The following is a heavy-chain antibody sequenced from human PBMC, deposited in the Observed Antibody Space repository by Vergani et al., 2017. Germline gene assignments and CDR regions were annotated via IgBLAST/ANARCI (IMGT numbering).Heavy chain of an antibody. CDR2: IIGVSSFI. J-gene: IGHJ4*02. CDR3: AGDSEVDLHRGVLTI. CDR1: GFSLTTSG. Sequence: EVQLVESGGGLIKPGGSLRLSCAASGFSLTTSGMNWVRQAPGKGLEWVSSIIGVSSFIYYADSVMGRFTISRDNAKNSLYLQMNSLRAEDTAVYYCAGDSEVDLHRGVLTIWGKGTLVTVSS. D-gene: IGHD3-10*01. V-gene: IGHV3-21*01.